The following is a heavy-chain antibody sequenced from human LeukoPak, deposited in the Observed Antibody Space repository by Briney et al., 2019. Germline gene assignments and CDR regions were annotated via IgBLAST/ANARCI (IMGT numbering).Heavy chain of an antibody. V-gene: IGHV1-69*13. D-gene: IGHD3-22*01. CDR3: ARDRGYDSSGYYYILWFDY. CDR2: IIPIFGTA. J-gene: IGHJ4*02. Sequence: SVTVSCTASGGTFSSYAISWVRQAPGQGLEWMGGIIPIFGTANYAQKFQGRVTITADESTSTAYMELSSLRSEDTAVYYCARDRGYDSSGYYYILWFDYWGQGTLVTVSS. CDR1: GGTFSSYA.